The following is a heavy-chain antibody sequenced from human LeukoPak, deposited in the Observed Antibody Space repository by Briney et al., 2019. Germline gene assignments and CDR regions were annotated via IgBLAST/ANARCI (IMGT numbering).Heavy chain of an antibody. CDR1: GFNLTVYE. Sequence: GGSLKLSCAVSGFNLTVYEIIWARQAPGKGLEWVSYIISTSKTIYYSDSVKGRFTISRDNAKNSLYLQLNSLRAEDTAVYYCARAMYTTSSSYDYWGQGTLVTVSS. D-gene: IGHD6-6*01. CDR3: ARAMYTTSSSYDY. CDR2: IISTSKTI. J-gene: IGHJ4*02. V-gene: IGHV3-48*03.